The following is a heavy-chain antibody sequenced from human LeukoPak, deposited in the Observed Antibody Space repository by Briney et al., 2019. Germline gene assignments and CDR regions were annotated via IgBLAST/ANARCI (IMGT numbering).Heavy chain of an antibody. CDR3: ARVEDSGYDYRGWFDP. J-gene: IGHJ5*02. D-gene: IGHD5-12*01. V-gene: IGHV4-39*07. CDR1: GGSISNSSYY. Sequence: PSETLSLTCTVSGGSISNSSYYWVWIRQPPGKGLECIRAIYYTGDTYYNPSLKSRVSISVDTSNNHFSLTLSSVTAADTAVYYCARVEDSGYDYRGWFDPWGQGTLVTVSS. CDR2: IYYTGDT.